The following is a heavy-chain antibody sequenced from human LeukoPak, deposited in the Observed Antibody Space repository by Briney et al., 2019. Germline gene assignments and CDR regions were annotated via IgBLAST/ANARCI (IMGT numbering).Heavy chain of an antibody. J-gene: IGHJ4*02. CDR2: IWSDGTEK. D-gene: IGHD4-11*01. Sequence: GGSLRLSCAASGFTFNSYGMHWVRQAPGKGLEWAAVIWSDGTEKYYADSVKGRFAISRDDSNKMVYLQMNSLRVEDTAVYYCAKDIERGFDYTNSLDYWGQGTLVTVSS. CDR1: GFTFNSYG. V-gene: IGHV3-33*06. CDR3: AKDIERGFDYTNSLDY.